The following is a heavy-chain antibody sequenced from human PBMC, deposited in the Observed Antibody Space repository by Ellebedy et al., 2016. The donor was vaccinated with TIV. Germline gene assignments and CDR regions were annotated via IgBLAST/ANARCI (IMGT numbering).Heavy chain of an antibody. CDR3: AREGGRGGGDWAFDI. V-gene: IGHV4-59*01. CDR1: GDSITSYY. CDR2: IYYSGST. J-gene: IGHJ3*02. Sequence: SETLSLTCTVSGDSITSYYWNWIRQPPGKGLEWIGYIYYSGSTNYNPSLKSRVTMSVDTSKNQFSLKLSSVTAADTAIYYCAREGGRGGGDWAFDIWGQGQWSPSLQ. D-gene: IGHD2-21*02.